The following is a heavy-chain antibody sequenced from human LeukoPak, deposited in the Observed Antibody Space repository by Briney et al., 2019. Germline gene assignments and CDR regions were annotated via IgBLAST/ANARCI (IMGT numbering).Heavy chain of an antibody. CDR3: ARGRGLDCGGDCPLLSDY. V-gene: IGHV1-2*02. D-gene: IGHD2-21*02. CDR2: INPKSGNT. CDR1: GYTFTDYY. J-gene: IGHJ4*02. Sequence: GASVKVSCKASGYTFTDYYMHWLRQAPGQGLDWMGLINPKSGNTDYAQKFQGRVTMTRDTSITTAYMDLTSLRSDDTAIYYCARGRGLDCGGDCPLLSDYWGQGILVTVSS.